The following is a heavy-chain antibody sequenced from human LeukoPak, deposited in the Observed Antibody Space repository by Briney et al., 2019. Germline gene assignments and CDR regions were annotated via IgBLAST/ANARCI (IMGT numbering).Heavy chain of an antibody. J-gene: IGHJ6*03. V-gene: IGHV4-39*07. CDR3: AREGCSGTNCLYYFYYMDV. Sequence: PSETLSLTCTVSVGSMSSHIYYWGWIRQPPGKGLEWIGSISHGGTAYYKPSLKSRVTISVDTSNNQFSLKLSSVTTADTAVYYCAREGCSGTNCLYYFYYMDVWGKGTTVTVSS. D-gene: IGHD2-2*01. CDR1: VGSMSSHIYY. CDR2: ISHGGTA.